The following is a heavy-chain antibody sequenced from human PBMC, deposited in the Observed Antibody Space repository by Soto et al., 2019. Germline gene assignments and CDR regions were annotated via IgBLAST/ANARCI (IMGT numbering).Heavy chain of an antibody. J-gene: IGHJ4*02. V-gene: IGHV3-23*01. D-gene: IGHD5-18*01. CDR1: GFTFSSYD. CDR2: ISGDTVNT. CDR3: AKDRDTAPGSHDY. Sequence: GGSLRLSCAASGFTFSSYDMGWVRQAPGKGLQWVSTISGDTVNTYYEDSVKGRFTISRDNSKNTLYLQMSSLRAEDTAVYYCAKDRDTAPGSHDYWGQGTLVTVSS.